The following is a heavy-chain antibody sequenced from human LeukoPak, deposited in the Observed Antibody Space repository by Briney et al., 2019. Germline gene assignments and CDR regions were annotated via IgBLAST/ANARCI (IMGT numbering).Heavy chain of an antibody. J-gene: IGHJ6*02. V-gene: IGHV3-7*01. CDR1: GFTFSSYW. CDR2: IKQDGSEK. D-gene: IGHD2-2*01. CDR3: ASAVYCSSTSCYPTNYYYYYGMDV. Sequence: GGSLRLSCAASGFTFSSYWMSWVCQAPGKGLEWVANIKQDGSEKYYVDSVKGRFTISRDNAKNSLYLQMNSLRAEDTAVYYCASAVYCSSTSCYPTNYYYYYGMDVWGQGTAVTVSS.